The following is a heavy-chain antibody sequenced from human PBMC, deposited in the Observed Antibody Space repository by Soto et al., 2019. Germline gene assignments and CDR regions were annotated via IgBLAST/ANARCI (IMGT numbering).Heavy chain of an antibody. J-gene: IGHJ4*02. CDR1: GFTFSSYW. CDR3: ARDLGGDPYFEY. D-gene: IGHD4-17*01. V-gene: IGHV3-74*01. CDR2: INSDGSST. Sequence: EVQLVESGGGLVQPGGSLRLSCAASGFTFSSYWMHWVRQAPGKGLVWVSRINSDGSSTSYADSVKGRFTISRDNDKNTLYLQMTRLRDEDTDVYYCARDLGGDPYFEYWGQGTLVTVSS.